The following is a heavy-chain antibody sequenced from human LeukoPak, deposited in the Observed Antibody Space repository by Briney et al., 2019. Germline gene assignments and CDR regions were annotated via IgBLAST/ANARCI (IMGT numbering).Heavy chain of an antibody. CDR3: GKQFSSSWQFDP. Sequence: PGGSLRLSCAVSGFIYNTYAMTWVRQAPGKGLEWVSSIDNSGDYTYYADSVKGRFTISRDNSRNTLYLQMSSLGLEDTALYYCGKQFSSSWQFDPRGQGTLVTVPS. V-gene: IGHV3-23*01. CDR1: GFIYNTYA. CDR2: IDNSGDYT. D-gene: IGHD6-13*01. J-gene: IGHJ5*02.